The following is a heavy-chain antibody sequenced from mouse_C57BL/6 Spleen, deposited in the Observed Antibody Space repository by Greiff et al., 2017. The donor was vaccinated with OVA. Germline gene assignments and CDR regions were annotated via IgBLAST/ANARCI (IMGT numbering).Heavy chain of an antibody. CDR2: IDPETGGT. Sequence: VQLQESGAELVRPGASVTLSCKASGYTFTDYEMHWVKQTPVHGLEWIGAIDPETGGTAYNQKFKGKAILTADKSSSTAYMELRSLTSEDSAVYYCTRRYYGSSPPVYAMDDWGQGTSVTVSS. D-gene: IGHD1-1*01. CDR1: GYTFTDYE. J-gene: IGHJ4*01. V-gene: IGHV1-15*01. CDR3: TRRYYGSSPPVYAMDD.